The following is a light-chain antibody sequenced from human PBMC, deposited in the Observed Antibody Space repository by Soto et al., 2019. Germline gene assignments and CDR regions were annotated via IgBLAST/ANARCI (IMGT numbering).Light chain of an antibody. J-gene: IGKJ4*01. V-gene: IGKV3-11*01. CDR1: QSVSTY. CDR3: QQRINWPPLT. Sequence: EIVLTQSPATLSLSPGERAILSCRASQSVSTYLAWYQQKPGQAPRLLIYDASIRATGIPARFSGSGSGTDFTLTISSLEAEDFAVYYCQQRINWPPLTFGGGTKVEIK. CDR2: DAS.